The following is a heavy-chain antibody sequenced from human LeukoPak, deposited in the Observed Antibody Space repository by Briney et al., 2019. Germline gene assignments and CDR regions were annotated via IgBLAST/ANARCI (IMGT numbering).Heavy chain of an antibody. CDR1: GGSISSYF. CDR3: ARCDPYYFGS. Sequence: PSETLSLTCTVSGGSISSYFWSWIRQPPGKGLEWIGHISYIGNTNYNTSLKSRLTMSIDTSKKQFSLKLTAVTAADTAVYYCARCDPYYFGSWGQGTLVTVSS. CDR2: ISYIGNT. D-gene: IGHD2-21*02. V-gene: IGHV4-59*08. J-gene: IGHJ4*02.